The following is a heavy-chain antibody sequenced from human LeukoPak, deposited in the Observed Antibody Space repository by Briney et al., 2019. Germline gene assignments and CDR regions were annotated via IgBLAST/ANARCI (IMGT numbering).Heavy chain of an antibody. D-gene: IGHD1-26*01. CDR2: FYPGDSDT. J-gene: IGHJ6*02. Sequence: GESLKISCKGSGYNFTSYWIGWVRQMPGKGLEWMGIFYPGDSDTRYSPSFQGQVTISADRSITTAYLQWSSLKASDTAMYYCARLPVPGYYLYGMDVWGQGTTVTVSS. CDR1: GYNFTSYW. V-gene: IGHV5-51*01. CDR3: ARLPVPGYYLYGMDV.